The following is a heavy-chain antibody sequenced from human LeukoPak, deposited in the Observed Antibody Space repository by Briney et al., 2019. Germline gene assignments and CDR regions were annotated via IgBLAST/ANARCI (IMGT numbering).Heavy chain of an antibody. CDR2: IYYSGST. J-gene: IGHJ4*02. CDR3: ARGPDCSGGSCYPFFGY. D-gene: IGHD2-15*01. CDR1: GGSISSYY. V-gene: IGHV4-59*01. Sequence: PSETLSLTCTVSGGSISSYYWSWIRQPPGKGLEWIGYIYYSGSTNYNPSLKSRVTISVDTSKNQFSLKLSSVTAADTAVYYCARGPDCSGGSCYPFFGYWGQGTLVTVSS.